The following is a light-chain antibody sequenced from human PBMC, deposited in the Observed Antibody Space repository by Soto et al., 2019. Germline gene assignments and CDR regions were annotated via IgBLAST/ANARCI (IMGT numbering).Light chain of an antibody. CDR3: QQYFSTPFT. Sequence: DIVMNQSPDSLAVSLGERATITGRSSQSVLVSTTNKAYVAWYQHRTGRPPRLLLYWASTRESGVPDRFTGGESGTDFTLTIDNLQAEDVAVYYCQQYFSTPFTFGGGTKVDIK. V-gene: IGKV4-1*01. J-gene: IGKJ4*01. CDR2: WAS. CDR1: QSVLVSTTNKAY.